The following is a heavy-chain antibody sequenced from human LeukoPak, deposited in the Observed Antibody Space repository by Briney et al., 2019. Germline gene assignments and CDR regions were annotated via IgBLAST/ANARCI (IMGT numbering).Heavy chain of an antibody. J-gene: IGHJ5*02. CDR2: VYSSGTT. Sequence: SETLSLTCTVSGDSISSYYWSWIRQPPGKGLEWIGYVYSSGTTKYNPSLKSRVTMSVDTSKNQISLNLLSVTAADTAMYYCARHPRSCTGSGTCYSWFDPSGQGALVTVSS. CDR3: ARHPRSCTGSGTCYSWFDP. CDR1: GDSISSYY. D-gene: IGHD2-15*01. V-gene: IGHV4-59*08.